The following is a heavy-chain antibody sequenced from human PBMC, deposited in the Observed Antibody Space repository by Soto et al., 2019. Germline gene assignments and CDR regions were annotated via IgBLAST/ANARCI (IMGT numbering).Heavy chain of an antibody. Sequence: SETLSLTCTVSGGSMSPYYWSWIRQPPGKGLEWIGYIYYSGSTNYNPSLKSRVTISVDTSKNQFSLKLSSVTAADTAVYYCARWAWPPLVPALGGYYYYGMDVWGQGTTVTVS. CDR1: GGSMSPYY. V-gene: IGHV4-59*01. J-gene: IGHJ6*02. D-gene: IGHD2-2*01. CDR3: ARWAWPPLVPALGGYYYYGMDV. CDR2: IYYSGST.